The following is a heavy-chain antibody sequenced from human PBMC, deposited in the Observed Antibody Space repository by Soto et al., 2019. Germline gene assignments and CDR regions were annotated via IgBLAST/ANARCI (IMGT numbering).Heavy chain of an antibody. CDR2: IIPMFGIA. CDR3: ARDFDADSRTDFDY. J-gene: IGHJ4*02. CDR1: GCTFNRYT. V-gene: IGHV1-69*04. D-gene: IGHD4-17*01. Sequence: ASVKVSCKGSGCTFNRYTITWVRQAPGQGLEWMGRIIPMFGIASYAQNFQGRVTITADKSTSTAYMELSSLRSEDTAVYYCARDFDADSRTDFDYWGQG.